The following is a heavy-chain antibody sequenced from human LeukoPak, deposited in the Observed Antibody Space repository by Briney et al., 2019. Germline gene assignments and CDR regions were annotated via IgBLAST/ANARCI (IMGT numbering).Heavy chain of an antibody. CDR3: ARLADDYGGAFAF. D-gene: IGHD4-23*01. CDR2: IKHDGSEK. Sequence: PGGSLRLSCAASGFTPSGYWMTWVRQAPEKGLEWVANIKHDGSEKYYVDSVKGRFTISRDNAKNSLYLQMNSLRAEDTAVYYCARLADDYGGAFAFWGQGTMVTVSS. V-gene: IGHV3-7*01. CDR1: GFTPSGYW. J-gene: IGHJ3*01.